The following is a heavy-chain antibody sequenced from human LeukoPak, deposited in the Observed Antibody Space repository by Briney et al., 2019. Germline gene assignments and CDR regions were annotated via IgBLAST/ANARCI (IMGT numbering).Heavy chain of an antibody. J-gene: IGHJ4*02. CDR1: GGSISIYY. Sequence: SETLSLTCTVSGGSISIYYWNWIRQPPGKGLEWIGYIYNSGSTSYNPSLKSRVTISVDTSKDQFSLKLTSVTAADTAVYYCVRDRELTYWGQGTLVTVSS. CDR3: VRDRELTY. D-gene: IGHD1-26*01. CDR2: IYNSGST. V-gene: IGHV4-59*01.